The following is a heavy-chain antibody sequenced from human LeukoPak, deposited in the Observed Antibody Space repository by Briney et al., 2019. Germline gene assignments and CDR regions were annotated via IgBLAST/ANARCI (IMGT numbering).Heavy chain of an antibody. Sequence: GGSLRLSCAGSRLTFSSYAMHWVRQAPGKGLEWVALIWYDGSNKYYADSVKGRFTISRDNSKNTLYLQMNSLRAEDTAVYYCARDQGIIGAVAGPFDYWGQGTLVTVSS. CDR1: RLTFSSYA. V-gene: IGHV3-33*01. CDR2: IWYDGSNK. J-gene: IGHJ4*02. D-gene: IGHD6-19*01. CDR3: ARDQGIIGAVAGPFDY.